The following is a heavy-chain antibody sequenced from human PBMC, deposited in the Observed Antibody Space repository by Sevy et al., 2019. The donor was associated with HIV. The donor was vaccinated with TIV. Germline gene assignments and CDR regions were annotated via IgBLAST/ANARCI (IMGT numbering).Heavy chain of an antibody. J-gene: IGHJ4*02. CDR2: ITLSGSST. D-gene: IGHD6-19*01. CDR3: ARDRQGITVAGTAIDY. V-gene: IGHV3-48*03. Sequence: GGSLRLSCTASGFTFSNYEMNWVRQAPGKGLEWVSYITLSGSSTYYADSVKGRFTISRDNAKNSLYRQMNSLRAEDTAVYYCARDRQGITVAGTAIDYWGQGTLVTVSS. CDR1: GFTFSNYE.